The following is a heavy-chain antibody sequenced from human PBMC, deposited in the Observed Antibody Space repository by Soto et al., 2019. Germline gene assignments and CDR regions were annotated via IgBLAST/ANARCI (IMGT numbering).Heavy chain of an antibody. D-gene: IGHD4-4*01. V-gene: IGHV1-2*02. CDR3: ARDFRTYSHGVDV. CDR1: ADTFTSYY. CDR2: INPSSGGT. Sequence: ASVKVSCKAPADTFTSYYIHWVRQAPGQGLEWMGWINPSSGGTEFAEKFQGRVTVTRDTSIRTVFLELNSLTSDDTGVYFCARDFRTYSHGVDVWGLGTSVTVSS. J-gene: IGHJ6*02.